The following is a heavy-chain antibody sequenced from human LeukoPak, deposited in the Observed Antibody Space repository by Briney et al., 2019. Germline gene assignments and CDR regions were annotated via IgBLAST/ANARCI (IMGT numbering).Heavy chain of an antibody. CDR2: INWNGGSI. D-gene: IGHD3-10*01. CDR3: TANYNY. CDR1: GFTFSSYA. V-gene: IGHV3-20*04. Sequence: GGSLRLSCAASGFTFSSYAMSWVRQAPGKGLEWVSGINWNGGSIGYADSVKGRFTISRDNAKNSLYLQMNSLRAEDTAVYYCTANYNYWGQGTLVTVSS. J-gene: IGHJ4*02.